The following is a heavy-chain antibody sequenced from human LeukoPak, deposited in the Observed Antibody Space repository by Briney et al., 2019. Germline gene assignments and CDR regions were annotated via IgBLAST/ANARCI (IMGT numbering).Heavy chain of an antibody. V-gene: IGHV3-7*01. CDR1: GFTISSYW. CDR3: ARVNGVRLTGKSTYYYYGMDV. J-gene: IGHJ6*02. Sequence: PGGSLRLSCTGSGFTISSYWMTWVRQAPGKGLEWVANIKQDGSEKYYVDSVKGRFTISRDNAKNSLYLQMNSLRAEDTAVYYCARVNGVRLTGKSTYYYYGMDVWSQGTTVTVSS. CDR2: IKQDGSEK. D-gene: IGHD2-8*01.